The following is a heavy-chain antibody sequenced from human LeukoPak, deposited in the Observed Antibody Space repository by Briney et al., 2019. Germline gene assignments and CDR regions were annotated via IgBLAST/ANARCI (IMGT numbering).Heavy chain of an antibody. J-gene: IGHJ4*02. Sequence: GSLRLSCAACGFTFNTYAIYWVRQAPGKGLEWVSGICGSGGCTYYADSVKGRFTISRDNSKNTVYLQMNSLTADDTAVYYCAKTTVGYSSGRYPGWPADCWGQGTLVTVSP. V-gene: IGHV3-23*01. CDR1: GFTFNTYA. D-gene: IGHD6-19*01. CDR3: AKTTVGYSSGRYPGWPADC. CDR2: ICGSGGCT.